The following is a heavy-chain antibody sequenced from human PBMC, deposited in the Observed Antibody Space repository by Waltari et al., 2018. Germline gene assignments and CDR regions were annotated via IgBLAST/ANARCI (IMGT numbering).Heavy chain of an antibody. CDR3: ARYSSSSGIDY. J-gene: IGHJ4*02. V-gene: IGHV4-38-2*01. D-gene: IGHD6-6*01. CDR1: GYSISSGYY. CDR2: IYHSGGT. Sequence: QVQLQESGPGLVKPSETLSLTCAVSGYSISSGYYWGWIRQPPGKGLEWIGSIYHSGGTYYNPSLKSRGTISVDTSKNQFSRKLSSVTAADTAVYYCARYSSSSGIDYWGQGTLVTVSS.